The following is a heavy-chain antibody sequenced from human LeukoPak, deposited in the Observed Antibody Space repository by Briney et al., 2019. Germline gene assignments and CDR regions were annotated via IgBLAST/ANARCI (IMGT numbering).Heavy chain of an antibody. J-gene: IGHJ4*02. V-gene: IGHV1-8*01. D-gene: IGHD2-15*01. CDR2: MNPNSGNR. CDR3: ALLYVYLDY. Sequence: GASVKVSCKASLYTVTTYDINWVGQSTGQGLEWMGWMNPNSGNRGYAQKFQCRVTIPSDTTIRRANMELSGLRYEDTAVSSCALLYVYLDYWGQGTLVTVSS. CDR1: LYTVTTYD.